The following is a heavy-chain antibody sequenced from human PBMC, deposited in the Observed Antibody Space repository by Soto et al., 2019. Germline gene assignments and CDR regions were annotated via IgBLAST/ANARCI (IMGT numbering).Heavy chain of an antibody. J-gene: IGHJ4*02. CDR2: IYDSRRT. V-gene: IGHV4-31*03. CDR1: GGSISSDGYY. D-gene: IGHD3-3*01. CDR3: ARGPIFSY. Sequence: QVQLQESGPGLVKPSQTLSLTCTVSGGSISSDGYYWTWIRQHPGEGLEWIGYIYDSRRTSYNPSLKRRVTISVDTSKNQFSLNLSSVTAADTAVYYCARGPIFSYWGQGTLVTVSS.